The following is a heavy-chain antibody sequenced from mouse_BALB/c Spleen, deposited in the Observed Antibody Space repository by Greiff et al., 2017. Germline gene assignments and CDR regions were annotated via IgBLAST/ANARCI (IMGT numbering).Heavy chain of an antibody. D-gene: IGHD2-13*01. V-gene: IGHV1S137*01. CDR2: ISTYYGDA. J-gene: IGHJ4*01. Sequence: QVQLQQSGAELVRPGVSVKISCKGSGYTFTDYAMHWVKQSHAKSLEWIGVISTYYGDASYNQKFKGKATMTVDKSSSTAYMELARLTSEDSAIYYCARNEINDYPYYYAMDYWGQGTSVTVSS. CDR1: GYTFTDYA. CDR3: ARNEINDYPYYYAMDY.